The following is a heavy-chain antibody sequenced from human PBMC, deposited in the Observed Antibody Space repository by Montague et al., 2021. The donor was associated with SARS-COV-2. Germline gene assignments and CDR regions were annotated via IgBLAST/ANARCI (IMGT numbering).Heavy chain of an antibody. D-gene: IGHD3-16*02. CDR2: INDGGSV. CDR1: GGSFSGYF. CDR3: ARTSKMDDYVWGSYRFTAFGT. Sequence: SETLSLTCGVYGGSFSGYFWTWIRQPPGKGLEWIGEINDGGSVTYNPSLKSRLTMSVDTSKKQFSLNLTSVAAADMAVYYCARTSKMDDYVWGSYRFTAFGTWGQGTMVIASS. J-gene: IGHJ3*02. V-gene: IGHV4-34*01.